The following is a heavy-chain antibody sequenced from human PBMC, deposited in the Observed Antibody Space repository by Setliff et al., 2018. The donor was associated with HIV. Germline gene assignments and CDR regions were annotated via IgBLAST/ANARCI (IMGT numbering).Heavy chain of an antibody. CDR3: ATSTLGWSDDAFDI. CDR1: GYTFSSYD. J-gene: IGHJ3*02. D-gene: IGHD2-21*01. CDR2: MNPNSGNT. V-gene: IGHV1-8*02. Sequence: ASVKVSCKASGYTFSSYDINWVRQATGQGLEWMGWMNPNSGNTGYAQKFQGRVTMARNTAISTAYMELRRLKSEDTAVYYCATSTLGWSDDAFDIWGQGTMVTVSS.